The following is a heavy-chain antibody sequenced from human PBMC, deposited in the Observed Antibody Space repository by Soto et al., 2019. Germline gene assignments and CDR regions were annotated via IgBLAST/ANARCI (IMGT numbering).Heavy chain of an antibody. CDR3: AREVTVFGVVIGVDP. CDR2: ISTHNGNT. CDR1: GYSFTLYN. J-gene: IGHJ5*02. D-gene: IGHD3-3*01. Sequence: QVQLVQSGAEVKKPGASVKVSCKTSGYSFTLYNIIWVRQAPGQGLEWVGWISTHNGNTNYGQKFQGRVTMTTDRPTSTAYMERRSLRSDDTAVYYCAREVTVFGVVIGVDPWGQGTLVTVSS. V-gene: IGHV1-18*01.